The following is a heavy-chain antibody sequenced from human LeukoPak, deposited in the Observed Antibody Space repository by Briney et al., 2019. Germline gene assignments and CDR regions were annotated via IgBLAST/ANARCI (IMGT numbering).Heavy chain of an antibody. Sequence: GGSLRLSCAASGFTFSSYAMSWVRQAPGKGLEWVSAISGSGGSTYYADSVKGRSTISRDNSKNTLYLQMNSLRAEDTAVYYCARLIVVVTAIPGYFDYWGQGTLVTVSS. CDR2: ISGSGGST. V-gene: IGHV3-23*01. D-gene: IGHD2-21*02. CDR1: GFTFSSYA. CDR3: ARLIVVVTAIPGYFDY. J-gene: IGHJ4*02.